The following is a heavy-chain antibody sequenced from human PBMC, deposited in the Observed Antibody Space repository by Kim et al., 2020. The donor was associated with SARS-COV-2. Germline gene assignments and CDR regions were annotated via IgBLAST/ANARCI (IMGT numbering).Heavy chain of an antibody. CDR3: ARGIGWLIHH. CDR2: INHDGTDT. CDR1: GFTPSIHW. D-gene: IGHD6-19*01. V-gene: IGHV3-7*05. J-gene: IGHJ5*02. Sequence: GGSLRLSCAASGFTPSIHWMNWVRQTPGKGLEWVANINHDGTDTRYVESVKGRFTISRDSATTAMYLQMNSLRAEDTAVYYCARGIGWLIHHWGQGTLVTVSS.